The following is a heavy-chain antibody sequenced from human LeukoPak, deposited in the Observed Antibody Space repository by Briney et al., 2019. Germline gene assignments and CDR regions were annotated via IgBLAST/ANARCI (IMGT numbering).Heavy chain of an antibody. J-gene: IGHJ4*02. CDR3: ARDADGYIDFDY. CDR2: IYYSGST. V-gene: IGHV4-39*07. Sequence: SETLSLTCTVSGGSISSSSYYWGWIRQPPGKGLEWIGSIYYSGSTYYNPSLKSRVTISVDTSKNQFSLKLSSVTAADTAVYYCARDADGYIDFDYWGQGTLVTVSS. CDR1: GGSISSSSYY. D-gene: IGHD5-12*01.